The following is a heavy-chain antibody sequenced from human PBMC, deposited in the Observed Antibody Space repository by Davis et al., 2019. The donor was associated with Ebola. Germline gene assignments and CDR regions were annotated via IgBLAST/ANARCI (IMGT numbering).Heavy chain of an antibody. CDR2: INHSGST. V-gene: IGHV4-34*01. J-gene: IGHJ6*02. Sequence: MPSETLSLTCAVYGGSFSGYYWSWIRQPPGKGLERIGEINHSGSTNYNPSLKSRVTISVDTSKNQFSLKLSSVTAADTAVYYCARESFTSGNYYTGYYYYGMDVWGQGSTVTVSS. CDR1: GGSFSGYY. CDR3: ARESFTSGNYYTGYYYYGMDV. D-gene: IGHD3-10*01.